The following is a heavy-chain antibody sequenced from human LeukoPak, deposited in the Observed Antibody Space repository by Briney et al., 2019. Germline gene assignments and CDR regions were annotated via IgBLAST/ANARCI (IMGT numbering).Heavy chain of an antibody. D-gene: IGHD6-13*01. CDR3: ARHRGGSSSWHFDY. V-gene: IGHV4-59*08. Sequence: PSETLSLTCTVSGGSISNYYWSWIRQPPGKGLEWIGYIYYSGSTNYSPSLKSRVTISVDTSKNQFSVKLTSVTAADTAVYYRARHRGGSSSWHFDYWGQGTLVTVSS. CDR1: GGSISNYY. J-gene: IGHJ4*02. CDR2: IYYSGST.